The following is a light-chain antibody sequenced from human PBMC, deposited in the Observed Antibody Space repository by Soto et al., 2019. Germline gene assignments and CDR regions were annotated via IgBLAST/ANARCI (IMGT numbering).Light chain of an antibody. V-gene: IGKV1-39*01. CDR1: QSISSF. CDR3: QQSYSTPRT. J-gene: IGKJ1*01. CDR2: GAS. Sequence: DLPMTQSPSSLSASVGDRVTITCRASQSISSFLNWYQQKPGKAPKLLIYGASSFQSGVPSRFSGSGSGTDFTLTISSLQPEDFATYYCQQSYSTPRTFGQGTKVEIK.